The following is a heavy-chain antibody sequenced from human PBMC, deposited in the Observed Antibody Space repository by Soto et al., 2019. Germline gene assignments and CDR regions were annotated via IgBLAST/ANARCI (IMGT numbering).Heavy chain of an antibody. CDR2: IDWDDDK. CDR3: ARIDSGWLALDY. CDR1: GFSLSTSGMC. V-gene: IGHV2-70*11. Sequence: SGPTLVNPTQTLTLTCTFSGFSLSTSGMCVSWIRQPPGKALEWLARIDWDDDKYYSTSLKTRLTISKDTSKNQVVLTMTNMDPVDTATYYCARIDSGWLALDYWGQGTLVTVSS. D-gene: IGHD6-19*01. J-gene: IGHJ4*02.